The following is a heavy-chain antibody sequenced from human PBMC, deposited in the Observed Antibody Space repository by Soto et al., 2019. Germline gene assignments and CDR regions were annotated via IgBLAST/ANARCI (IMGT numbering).Heavy chain of an antibody. CDR3: ARDGLGCSGGSCYNSGMDV. CDR2: ISGSGGST. V-gene: IGHV3-23*01. CDR1: GFTFSSYA. J-gene: IGHJ6*02. D-gene: IGHD2-15*01. Sequence: PGGSLRLSCAASGFTFSSYAMSWVRQAPGKGLEWVSAISGSGGSTYYADSVKGRFTISRDNAKNSLYLQMNSLRAEDTAVYYCARDGLGCSGGSCYNSGMDVWGQGTTVTVSS.